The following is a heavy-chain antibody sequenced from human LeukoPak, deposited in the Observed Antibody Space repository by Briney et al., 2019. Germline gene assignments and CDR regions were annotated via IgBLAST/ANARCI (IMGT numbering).Heavy chain of an antibody. Sequence: PSETLSLTCTVSGGSISSSSYYWGWIRQPPGKGLEWIGSIYYSGSTYYNPSLKSRVTISVDTSKNQFSLKLSSVTAADTAVYYCARAKQWLARAAFDPWGQGTLVTVSS. CDR1: GGSISSSSYY. V-gene: IGHV4-39*01. CDR2: IYYSGST. CDR3: ARAKQWLARAAFDP. D-gene: IGHD6-19*01. J-gene: IGHJ5*02.